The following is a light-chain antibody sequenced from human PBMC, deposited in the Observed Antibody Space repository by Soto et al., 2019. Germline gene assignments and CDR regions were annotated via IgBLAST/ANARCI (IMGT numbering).Light chain of an antibody. CDR3: SSYTTSNTRQIV. Sequence: QSVLTQPASVSGSPGQSITISCTGTSSDVGGYNYVSWYQQHPSKAPKFIIYDVSNRPSGVSNRFSGSKSGNTASLTISGLQAEDEADYYCSSYTTSNTRQIVFGTGTKVTV. J-gene: IGLJ1*01. CDR1: SSDVGGYNY. V-gene: IGLV2-14*01. CDR2: DVS.